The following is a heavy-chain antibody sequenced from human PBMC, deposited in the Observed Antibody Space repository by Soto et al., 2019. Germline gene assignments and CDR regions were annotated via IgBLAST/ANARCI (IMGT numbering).Heavy chain of an antibody. D-gene: IGHD6-6*01. Sequence: QVQVVQSGSEVKKPGASVRVSCKASGYTFTAYFMHWVRQAPGQGLEWIGIINPRGGSTNYAQKFQGRVGMTWDTSTGTAYMDLSSLRSDDTAVYFCAGAPLSSSSFVFDYWGQGTRVTVSS. CDR3: AGAPLSSSSFVFDY. V-gene: IGHV1-46*01. J-gene: IGHJ4*02. CDR1: GYTFTAYF. CDR2: INPRGGST.